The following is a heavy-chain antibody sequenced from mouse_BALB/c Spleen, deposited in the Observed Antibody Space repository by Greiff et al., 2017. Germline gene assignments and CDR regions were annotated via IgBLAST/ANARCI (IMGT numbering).Heavy chain of an antibody. J-gene: IGHJ3*01. CDR2: IDPANGNT. D-gene: IGHD2-4*01. CDR3: ARDYDVWFAY. V-gene: IGHV14-3*02. CDR1: GFNIKDTY. Sequence: EVKLQESGAELVKPGASVKLSCTASGFNIKDTYMHWVKQRPEQGLEWIGRIDPANGNTKYDPKFQGKATITADTSSNTAYLQLSSLTSEDTAVYYCARDYDVWFAYWGQGTLVTVSA.